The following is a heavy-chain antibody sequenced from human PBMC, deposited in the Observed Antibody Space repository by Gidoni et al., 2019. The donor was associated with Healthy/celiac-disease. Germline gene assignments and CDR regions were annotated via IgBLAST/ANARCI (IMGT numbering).Heavy chain of an antibody. CDR3: TAYYDFWSRYYFDY. V-gene: IGHV3-15*01. J-gene: IGHJ4*02. CDR1: DVTFTHAG. D-gene: IGHD3-3*01. CDR2: IKSKTDGGTT. Sequence: EVQLVESGGGFVQPGGSLRRSCASSDVTFTHAGMSWVRQAPGKGLELVGRIKSKTDGGTTDYAAPVKGRFTISRDDSKNTLYLQMNSLKTEDTAVYYCTAYYDFWSRYYFDYWGQGTLVTVSS.